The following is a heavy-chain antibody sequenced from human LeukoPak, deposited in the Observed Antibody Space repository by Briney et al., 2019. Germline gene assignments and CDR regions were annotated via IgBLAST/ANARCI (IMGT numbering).Heavy chain of an antibody. Sequence: SETLSLTCTVSGGSISSSSYYWGWIRQPPGKGLEWIGSIYYSGSTYYNPSLKSRVTISVDTSKNQFSLKLSSVTAADTAVYYCAREERWLQYNWFDPWGQGTLVTVSS. J-gene: IGHJ5*02. CDR2: IYYSGST. V-gene: IGHV4-39*02. CDR1: GGSISSSSYY. D-gene: IGHD5-24*01. CDR3: AREERWLQYNWFDP.